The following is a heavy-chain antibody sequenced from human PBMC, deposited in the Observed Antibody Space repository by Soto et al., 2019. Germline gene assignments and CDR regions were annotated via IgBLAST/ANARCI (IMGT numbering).Heavy chain of an antibody. V-gene: IGHV4-59*12. CDR1: GGSISSYY. Sequence: PSETLSLTCTVSGGSISSYYWSWIRQPPGKGLAWILYIYHSGSTYYNPSLKSRVTISVDRSKNQFSLKLSSVTAADTAVYWCARLVYRGNGRPRFDXWGQVTLVTASX. J-gene: IGHJ5*02. CDR2: IYHSGST. D-gene: IGHD1-26*01. CDR3: ARLVYRGNGRPRFDX.